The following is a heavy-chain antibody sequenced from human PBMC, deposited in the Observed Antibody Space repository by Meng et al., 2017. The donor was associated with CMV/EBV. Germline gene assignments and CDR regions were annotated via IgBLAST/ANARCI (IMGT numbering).Heavy chain of an antibody. J-gene: IGHJ4*02. CDR2: VGGKVNSYAT. D-gene: IGHD2-21*02. V-gene: IGHV3-73*01. CDR3: IGDCGGDCYSDGALNY. CDR1: FCGFA. Sequence: FCGFAINGDRKHSGRGPEGEGRVGGKVNSYATTYKASVEGRLTRSRDDSKNSAYLQMESMKTDETAVYYCIGDCGGDCYSDGALNYWGQGTLVTVSS.